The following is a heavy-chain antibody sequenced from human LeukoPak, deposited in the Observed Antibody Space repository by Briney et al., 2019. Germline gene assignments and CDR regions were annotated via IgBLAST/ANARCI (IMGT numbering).Heavy chain of an antibody. J-gene: IGHJ4*02. V-gene: IGHV3-15*01. CDR2: IKSKSDGGTT. CDR3: TTDLGIVAALDY. Sequence: PGGSPRLSCAASGFTVSNAWMSWVRQAPGKGLEWVGRIKSKSDGGTTDYAAPVKGRLTISRDDSENTLYLQMNSLKTEDTAVYHCTTDLGIVAALDYWGQGTLVTVSS. CDR1: GFTVSNAW. D-gene: IGHD1-26*01.